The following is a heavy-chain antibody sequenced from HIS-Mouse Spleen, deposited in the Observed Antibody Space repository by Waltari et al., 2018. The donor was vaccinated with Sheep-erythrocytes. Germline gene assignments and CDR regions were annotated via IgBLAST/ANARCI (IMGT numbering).Heavy chain of an antibody. J-gene: IGHJ3*02. Sequence: TSYWIGWVRQMPGKGLEWMGIIYPGDSDTRYSPSFQGQVTISADKSISTAYLQWSSLKASDTAMYYCARRTYYDFWSGYYTDAFDIWGQGTMVTVSS. V-gene: IGHV5-51*01. D-gene: IGHD3-3*01. CDR1: TSYW. CDR3: ARRTYYDFWSGYYTDAFDI. CDR2: IYPGDSDT.